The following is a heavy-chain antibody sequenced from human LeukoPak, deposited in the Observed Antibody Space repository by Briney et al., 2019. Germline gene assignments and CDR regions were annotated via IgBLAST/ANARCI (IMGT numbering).Heavy chain of an antibody. D-gene: IGHD6-13*01. CDR2: ISYDGSNK. Sequence: GGSLRLSCAASGFTFSSYAMHWVRQAPGRGLEWVAVISYDGSNKYYADSVKGRFTISRDNSKNTLHLQMNSLRAEDTAVYYCAKALIAAVGLPRRINFFDYWGQGTRVTVSS. CDR1: GFTFSSYA. J-gene: IGHJ4*02. V-gene: IGHV3-30-3*01. CDR3: AKALIAAVGLPRRINFFDY.